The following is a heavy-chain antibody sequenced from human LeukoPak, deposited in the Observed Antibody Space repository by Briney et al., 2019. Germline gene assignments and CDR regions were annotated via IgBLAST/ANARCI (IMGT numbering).Heavy chain of an antibody. J-gene: IGHJ4*02. CDR1: GFTLSSYG. CDR3: AKDLYSSSWRYYFDY. D-gene: IGHD6-13*01. V-gene: IGHV3-30*18. CDR2: ISYDGSNK. Sequence: GGSLRLSCAASGFTLSSYGMHWVRQAPGKGLEWVAVISYDGSNKYYADSVKGRFTISRDNSKNTLYLQMNNLRAEDTAVYYCAKDLYSSSWRYYFDYWGQGTLVTVSS.